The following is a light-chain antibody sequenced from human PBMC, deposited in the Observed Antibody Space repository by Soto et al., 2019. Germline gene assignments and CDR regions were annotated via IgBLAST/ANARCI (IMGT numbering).Light chain of an antibody. J-gene: IGLJ3*02. Sequence: QSALTQPASVSGSPGQSITISCTGTSSDVGGYNYVSWYQQHPGKDPKLMIYEVSNRPSGVSNRFSSSKSGNTASLTISGLQAEDEADYYCSSYTSSSTRVFGGGTKLTVL. V-gene: IGLV2-14*01. CDR3: SSYTSSSTRV. CDR1: SSDVGGYNY. CDR2: EVS.